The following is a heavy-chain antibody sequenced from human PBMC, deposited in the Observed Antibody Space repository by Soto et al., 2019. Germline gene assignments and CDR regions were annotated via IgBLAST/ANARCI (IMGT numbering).Heavy chain of an antibody. CDR3: AREFVYFDS. D-gene: IGHD3-16*01. J-gene: IGHJ4*02. V-gene: IGHV4-61*01. Sequence: SGTLSLTCNVSGGSFKTGMYYWIWIRQPPGKGLEWIGYVYHTGRTDYNPSLKSRVSISMDTSKNQFSLDLDSVTPADTAVYFCAREFVYFDSWGQGTLVTVSS. CDR1: GGSFKTGMYY. CDR2: VYHTGRT.